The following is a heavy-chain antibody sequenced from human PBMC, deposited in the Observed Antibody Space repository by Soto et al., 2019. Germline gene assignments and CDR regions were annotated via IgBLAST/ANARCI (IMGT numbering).Heavy chain of an antibody. V-gene: IGHV1-69*13. J-gene: IGHJ6*02. Sequence: SVKVSCKASGGTFSSYAISWVRQAPGQGLEWMGGIIPIFGTANYAQKFQGRVTITADESTSTAYMELSSLRSEDTAVYYCARRGYDFWSGYYRDYYYYGMDVWGQGTTVTVS. CDR1: GGTFSSYA. D-gene: IGHD3-3*01. CDR3: ARRGYDFWSGYYRDYYYYGMDV. CDR2: IIPIFGTA.